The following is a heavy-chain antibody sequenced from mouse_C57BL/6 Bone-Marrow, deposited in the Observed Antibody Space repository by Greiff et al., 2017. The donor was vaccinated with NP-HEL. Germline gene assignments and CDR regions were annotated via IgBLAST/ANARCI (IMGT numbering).Heavy chain of an antibody. CDR2: IDPENGDT. J-gene: IGHJ2*01. V-gene: IGHV14-4*01. CDR1: GFNIKDDY. CDR3: TTRIYYDYDGGDY. Sequence: EVKLMESGAELVRPGASVKLSCTASGFNIKDDYMHWVKQRPEQGLEWIGWIDPENGDTEYASKFQGKATITADTSSNTAYLQLSSLTSEDTAVYYCTTRIYYDYDGGDYWGQGTTLTVSS. D-gene: IGHD2-4*01.